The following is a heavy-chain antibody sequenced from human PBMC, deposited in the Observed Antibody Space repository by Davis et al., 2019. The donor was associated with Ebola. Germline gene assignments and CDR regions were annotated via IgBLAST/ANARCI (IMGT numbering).Heavy chain of an antibody. CDR1: GFTFSDYS. D-gene: IGHD1-26*01. Sequence: PGGSLRLSCAASGFTFSDYSMNWVRQAPGKGPEWVSSISSSGTYIYYADSVKGRFTISRDNAKNSLYLQMNSLRAEDTAVYYCAKVGGSYPSEDYWGQGTLVTVSS. CDR3: AKVGGSYPSEDY. J-gene: IGHJ4*02. V-gene: IGHV3-21*01. CDR2: ISSSGTYI.